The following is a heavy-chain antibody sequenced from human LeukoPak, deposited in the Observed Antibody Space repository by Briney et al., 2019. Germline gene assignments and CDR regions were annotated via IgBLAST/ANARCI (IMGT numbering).Heavy chain of an antibody. J-gene: IGHJ5*02. CDR3: ARGSWGWDR. Sequence: GSSLRLSCAASGFTLSSYAMSWVRQAPGKGLEWVSAISGSGGSTYYADSVKGRFTISRDNSKNAVYLEMSSLRAEDTAVYYCARGSWGWDRWGQGTLVFVSS. V-gene: IGHV3-23*01. CDR2: ISGSGGST. D-gene: IGHD3-16*01. CDR1: GFTLSSYA.